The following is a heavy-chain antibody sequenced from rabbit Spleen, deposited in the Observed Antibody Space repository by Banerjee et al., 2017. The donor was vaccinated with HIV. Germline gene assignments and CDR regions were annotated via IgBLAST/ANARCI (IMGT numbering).Heavy chain of an antibody. D-gene: IGHD4-1*01. Sequence: EQLEESGGGLVKPEGSLTLTCKASGVSFSDKDVMCWVRQAPGKGLEWIACINTYTDKGVYATWAKGRFTISRTSSTTVTLQMTSLTAADRATYFCARETSSGWGIVSFYWSLWGPGTLVTV. CDR1: GVSFSDKDV. V-gene: IGHV1S45*01. J-gene: IGHJ6*01. CDR3: ARETSSGWGIVSFYWSL. CDR2: INTYTDKG.